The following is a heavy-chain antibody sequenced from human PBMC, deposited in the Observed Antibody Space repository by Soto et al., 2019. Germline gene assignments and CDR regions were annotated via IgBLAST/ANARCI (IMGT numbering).Heavy chain of an antibody. CDR3: XXXXXXXXXFDY. V-gene: IGHV3-23*01. Sequence: EVQLLESGGGLVQPGGSLRLSCAASGFTFSSYAMSWVRQAPGKGLEWVSAIXXXGGXXXYADSVKGRFTISRDNSKXXXXXXXXXXXXXXXXXXXXXXXXXXXXXFDYWGQGTLVTVSS. CDR2: IXXXGGXX. CDR1: GFTFSSYA. J-gene: IGHJ4*02.